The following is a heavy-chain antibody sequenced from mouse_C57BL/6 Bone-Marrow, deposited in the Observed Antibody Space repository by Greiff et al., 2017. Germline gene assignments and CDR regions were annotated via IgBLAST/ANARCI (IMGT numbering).Heavy chain of an antibody. CDR3: ARDPVRDY. D-gene: IGHD3-2*02. CDR2: IYPSDSET. J-gene: IGHJ2*01. Sequence: QVQLKQSGAELVRPGSSVKLSCKASGYTFTSYWMDWVKQRPGQGLEWIGNIYPSDSETHYNQKFKDKATLTVDKSSSTAYMQLSSLTSEDSAVYYCARDPVRDYWGQGTTLTVSS. V-gene: IGHV1-61*01. CDR1: GYTFTSYW.